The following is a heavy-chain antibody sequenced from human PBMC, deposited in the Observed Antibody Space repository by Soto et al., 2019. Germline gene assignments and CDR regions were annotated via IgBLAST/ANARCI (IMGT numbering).Heavy chain of an antibody. J-gene: IGHJ5*02. CDR1: GGSISSGGYY. Sequence: SETLSLTCTVSGGSISSGGYYWSWIRHHPGKGLEWIGYIYYIGSTYYNPSLKSRVTVSVDTSKNQFSLKLSSVTAADTAVYYCARGDYYGLGSLNWFDPWGQGTLVTVSS. D-gene: IGHD3-10*01. V-gene: IGHV4-31*03. CDR3: ARGDYYGLGSLNWFDP. CDR2: IYYIGST.